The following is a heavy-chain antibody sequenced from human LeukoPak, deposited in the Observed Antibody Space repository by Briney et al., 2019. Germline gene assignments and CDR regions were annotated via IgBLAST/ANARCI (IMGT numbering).Heavy chain of an antibody. D-gene: IGHD6-13*01. V-gene: IGHV1-69*06. CDR1: GGTFSSYA. Sequence: SVKVSCKASGGTFSSYAISWVRQAPGQGPEWMGGIIPIFGTANYAQKFQDRVTITADKSTSTAYMELSSLRSEDTAVYYCARVVGLTGYSSTWYSGYYYYMDVWGKGTTVTVSS. CDR2: IIPIFGTA. CDR3: ARVVGLTGYSSTWYSGYYYYMDV. J-gene: IGHJ6*03.